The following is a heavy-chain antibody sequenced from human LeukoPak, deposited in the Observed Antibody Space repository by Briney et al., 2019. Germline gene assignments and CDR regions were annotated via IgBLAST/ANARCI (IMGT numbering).Heavy chain of an antibody. V-gene: IGHV3-43*02. J-gene: IGHJ5*02. Sequence: GGSLRLSCAASGFTFDDYAMHWVRQAPGKGLEWVSLISGDGGSTYYADSVKGRFTISRDNSKNSLYLQMNSLRTADTALYYCAKETSSWGQGTLVTVSS. CDR1: GFTFDDYA. CDR2: ISGDGGST. CDR3: AKETSS.